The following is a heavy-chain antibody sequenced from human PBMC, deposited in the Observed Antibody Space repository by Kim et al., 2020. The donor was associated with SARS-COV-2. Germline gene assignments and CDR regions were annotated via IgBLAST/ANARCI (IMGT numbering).Heavy chain of an antibody. V-gene: IGHV3-30*15. CDR3: ARAALRARDY. CDR2: NK. Sequence: NKYYADSVKGLFTIYRDNSKYTLYLQMSSLGAEDSAVDYCARAALRARDYWGQGTLVTVSS. J-gene: IGHJ4*02. D-gene: IGHD3-3*02.